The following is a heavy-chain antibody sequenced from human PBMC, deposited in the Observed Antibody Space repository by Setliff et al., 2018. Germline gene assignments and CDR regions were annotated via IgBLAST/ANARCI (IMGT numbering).Heavy chain of an antibody. Sequence: GGSLRLSCASSGFTFSSLWMSWVRQAPGKGLEWVANINQGGGAQFYVDSVKGRFTISRDNAKNSLYLQMSSLRAEDTAVYYCARDVFDFRTGQADPWGQGTLVTVSS. CDR3: ARDVFDFRTGQADP. V-gene: IGHV3-7*01. D-gene: IGHD3-3*01. CDR1: GFTFSSLW. J-gene: IGHJ5*02. CDR2: INQGGGAQ.